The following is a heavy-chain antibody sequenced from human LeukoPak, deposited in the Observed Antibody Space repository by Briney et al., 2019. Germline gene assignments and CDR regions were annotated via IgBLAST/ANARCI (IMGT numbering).Heavy chain of an antibody. CDR1: GFTFNSYA. CDR3: AKCDFYYDISALRRPFDY. Sequence: GGSLRLSCAASGFTFNSYAMSWVRQAPGKGLEWCSVIRGSGTMTYYAESVKGRFTISRDNSKNTLYLQMNSLRVEDTAVYFCAKCDFYYDISALRRPFDYWGQGTLVTVSS. CDR2: IRGSGTMT. J-gene: IGHJ4*02. V-gene: IGHV3-23*01. D-gene: IGHD3-22*01.